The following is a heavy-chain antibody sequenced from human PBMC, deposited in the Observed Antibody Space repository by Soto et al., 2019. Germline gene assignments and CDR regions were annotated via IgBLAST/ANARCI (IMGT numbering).Heavy chain of an antibody. CDR1: GFTFRNYG. D-gene: IGHD3-10*01. J-gene: IGHJ4*02. CDR3: AREGEGGYYIDF. V-gene: IGHV3-33*01. Sequence: HVQLVESGGGVVQPGRSLRLTCAVSGFTFRNYGMHWVRQAPGKGLEWAAAIWYDGRNKYYADSVKGRFTISRDNSKNTLYLQMDNLRAEDTAVYYCAREGEGGYYIDFWGQGTLVIVSS. CDR2: IWYDGRNK.